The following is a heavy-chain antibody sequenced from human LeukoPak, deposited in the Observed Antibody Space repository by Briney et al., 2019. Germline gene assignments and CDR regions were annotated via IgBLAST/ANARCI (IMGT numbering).Heavy chain of an antibody. CDR2: IHTSGSI. J-gene: IGHJ4*01. V-gene: IGHV4-61*02. Sequence: PSETLSLTCTVSGGSISTGDYYWNWIRQPAGKGLEWIGRIHTSGSINYNPSLKSRVTISMDTSKNQFSLKLNPVTAADTAVYYCARDSFLARGLWGHGTLVTVPS. CDR3: ARDSFLARGL. CDR1: GGSISTGDYY. D-gene: IGHD3-10*01.